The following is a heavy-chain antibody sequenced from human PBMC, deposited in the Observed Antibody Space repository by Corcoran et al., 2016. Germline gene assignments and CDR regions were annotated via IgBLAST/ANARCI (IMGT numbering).Heavy chain of an antibody. CDR3: AKGFAEFDY. CDR1: GFTFSSYG. D-gene: IGHD3-3*01. Sequence: QVQLVESGGGVVQPGRSLRLSCAASGFTFSSYGMHWVRQAPGKGLEWVAVISYDGSNKYYADSVKGRFTISRDNSKNTLYLQMNSLKAENTAVYYYAKGFAEFDYGGQGTLVTVSS. CDR2: ISYDGSNK. J-gene: IGHJ4*02. V-gene: IGHV3-30*18.